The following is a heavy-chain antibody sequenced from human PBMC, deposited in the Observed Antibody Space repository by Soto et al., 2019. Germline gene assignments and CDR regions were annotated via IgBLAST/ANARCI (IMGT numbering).Heavy chain of an antibody. CDR1: GFTFSSYA. V-gene: IGHV3-23*01. J-gene: IGHJ4*02. Sequence: GGSLRLSCAASGFTFSSYAMSWVRQAPGKGLEWVSAISGSGGSTYYADSVKGRFTISRDNSKNTLYLQMNSLRAEDTAVYYCAKDSPDQNSYGSHFDYWGQGTLVTVSS. CDR3: AKDSPDQNSYGSHFDY. D-gene: IGHD5-18*01. CDR2: ISGSGGST.